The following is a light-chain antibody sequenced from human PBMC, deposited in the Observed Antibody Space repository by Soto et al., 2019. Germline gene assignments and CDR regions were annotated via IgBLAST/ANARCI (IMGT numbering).Light chain of an antibody. CDR3: CSYAGSYTYV. CDR1: SSDVGGFNY. J-gene: IGLJ1*01. Sequence: QSALTQPRSVSGTPGQSVTISCTGTSSDVGGFNYVSWYQQLPGKAPKLMNYDVYERPSGVPDRFSGSKSGNTASLTISGLQAEEEADYYCCSYAGSYTYVFGTGTKVTVL. CDR2: DVY. V-gene: IGLV2-11*01.